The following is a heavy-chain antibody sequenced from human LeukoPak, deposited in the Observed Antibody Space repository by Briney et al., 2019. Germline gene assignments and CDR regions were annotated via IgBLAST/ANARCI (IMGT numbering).Heavy chain of an antibody. CDR2: ISYDGSNK. CDR1: GFTFSSYG. V-gene: IGHV3-30*18. CDR3: AKSRGCSSTSCLVDY. Sequence: GGSLRLSCAASGFTFSSYGMHWVRQAPGKGLEWVAVISYDGSNKYYADSVKGRFTISRDNSYDTLYLQMNRLRAERPSVYYCAKSRGCSSTSCLVDYWGQGTLVTVSS. J-gene: IGHJ4*02. D-gene: IGHD2-2*01.